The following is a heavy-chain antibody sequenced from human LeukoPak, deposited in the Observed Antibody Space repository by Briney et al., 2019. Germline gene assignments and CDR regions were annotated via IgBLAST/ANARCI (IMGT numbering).Heavy chain of an antibody. Sequence: SENLSLTCTVSGYSISSEYYWGWIRQPPGKGLEWIGSIYHSGSTYYNPSLKSRVTISVDTSKNQFSLKLSSVTAADTAVYYCARETIDITVIVVVRMGDAFDIWGQGTVVTVSS. J-gene: IGHJ3*02. V-gene: IGHV4-38-2*02. CDR2: IYHSGST. CDR3: ARETIDITVIVVVRMGDAFDI. CDR1: GYSISSEYY. D-gene: IGHD3-22*01.